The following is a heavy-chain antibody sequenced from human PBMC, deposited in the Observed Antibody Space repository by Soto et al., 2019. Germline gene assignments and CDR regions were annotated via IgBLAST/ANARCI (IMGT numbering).Heavy chain of an antibody. D-gene: IGHD4-17*01. CDR3: ARQGGTGADYGDLNYGMDV. Sequence: KPSETLSLTCTVSGGSISSSSYYWGWIRQPPGKGLEWIGSIYYSGSTYYNPSLKSRVTISVDTSKNQFSLKLSSVTAADTAVYYCARQGGTGADYGDLNYGMDVWGQGTKVTVSS. J-gene: IGHJ6*02. CDR2: IYYSGST. V-gene: IGHV4-39*01. CDR1: GGSISSSSYY.